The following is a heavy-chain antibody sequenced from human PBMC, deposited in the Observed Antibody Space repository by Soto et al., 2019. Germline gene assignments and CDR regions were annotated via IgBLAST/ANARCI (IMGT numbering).Heavy chain of an antibody. Sequence: EVQLVESGGGLVQPGGSLRLSCAASGFTFSSYSMNWVRQAPGKGQEWVSYISSSSSTIYYADSVKGRFTISRGNAKNSLYLQMKSLRDEDTAVYYCASGKDFAEGGYWGQGTLVTVSS. CDR1: GFTFSSYS. CDR3: ASGKDFAEGGY. J-gene: IGHJ4*02. CDR2: ISSSSSTI. D-gene: IGHD1-26*01. V-gene: IGHV3-48*02.